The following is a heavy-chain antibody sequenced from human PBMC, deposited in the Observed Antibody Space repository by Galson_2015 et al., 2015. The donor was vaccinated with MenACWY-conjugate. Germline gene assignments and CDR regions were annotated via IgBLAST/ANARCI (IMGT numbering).Heavy chain of an antibody. J-gene: IGHJ6*02. CDR2: LKLVGSGS. V-gene: IGHV3-74*01. CDR3: ARTLGVTPTSMDV. D-gene: IGHD4-23*01. CDR1: RFNFCSHW. Sequence: CAVHRFNFCSHWIPWARPATGQGLVWVSRLKLVGSGSTHADSVRGSFTFSRDNTKNTMFLQMTSLSSEDTAVYYCARTLGVTPTSMDVWGQGTTVTVSS.